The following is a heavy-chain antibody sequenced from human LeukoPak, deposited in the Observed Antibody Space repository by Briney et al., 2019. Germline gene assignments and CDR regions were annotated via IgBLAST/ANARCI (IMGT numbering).Heavy chain of an antibody. D-gene: IGHD3-10*01. V-gene: IGHV1-2*06. CDR2: INPNSGGT. CDR3: ARDGLTMVRGVIPRFDY. Sequence: ASVKVSCKASGYTFTSYDINWVRQATGQGLEWMGRINPNSGGTNYAQKFQGRVTMTRDTSISTAYMELSRLRSDDTAVYYCARDGLTMVRGVIPRFDYWGQGTLVTVSS. CDR1: GYTFTSYD. J-gene: IGHJ4*02.